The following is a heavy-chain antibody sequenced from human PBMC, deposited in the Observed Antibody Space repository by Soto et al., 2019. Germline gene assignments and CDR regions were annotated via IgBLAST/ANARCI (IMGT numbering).Heavy chain of an antibody. Sequence: SVQVSCKVSGYPLTELSMHWVQQAPGKGLEWMGGFDPEDGETIYAQKFQGRVTMTEDTSTDTAYMELSSLRSEDTAVYYCATYKWAGLQRVQNRLVWGTSAYYYGLDAWGQGITVTV. V-gene: IGHV1-24*01. CDR2: FDPEDGET. CDR3: ATYKWAGLQRVQNRLVWGTSAYYYGLDA. CDR1: GYPLTELS. J-gene: IGHJ6*01. D-gene: IGHD1-20*01.